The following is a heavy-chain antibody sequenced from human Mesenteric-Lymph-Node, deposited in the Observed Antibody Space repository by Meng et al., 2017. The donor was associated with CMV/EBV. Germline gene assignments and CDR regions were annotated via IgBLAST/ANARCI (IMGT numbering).Heavy chain of an antibody. CDR2: IYSGGSST. V-gene: IGHV3-23*03. D-gene: IGHD3-10*01. CDR1: GFTFGAYA. CDR3: AKHKGGAGSQDDNGIDV. J-gene: IGHJ6*02. Sequence: GGSLRLSCAASGFTFGAYAMTWVRQAPGKGLEWVSLIYSGGSSTYYADSVKGRFTISRDNSKNTLYLQMNSLRVEGTAIYYCAKHKGGAGSQDDNGIDVWGQGTTVTVSS.